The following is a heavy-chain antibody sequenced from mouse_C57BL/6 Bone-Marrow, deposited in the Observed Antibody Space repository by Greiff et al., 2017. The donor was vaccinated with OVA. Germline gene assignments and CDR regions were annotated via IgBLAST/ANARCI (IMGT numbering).Heavy chain of an antibody. CDR2: IYPGDGDT. J-gene: IGHJ3*01. V-gene: IGHV1-82*01. D-gene: IGHD1-1*01. CDR3: ASYGSSSFAY. Sequence: QVHVKQSGPELVKPGASVKISCKASGYAFSSSWMNWVKQRPGKGLEWIGRIYPGDGDTNYNGKFKGKATLTADKSSSTAYMQLSSLTSEDSAVYFCASYGSSSFAYWGQGTLVTVSA. CDR1: GYAFSSSW.